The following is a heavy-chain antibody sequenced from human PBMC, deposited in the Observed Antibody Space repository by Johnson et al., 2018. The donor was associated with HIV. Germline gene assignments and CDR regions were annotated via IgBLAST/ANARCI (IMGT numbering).Heavy chain of an antibody. CDR3: AKDQLSEHLVLRLAFDI. CDR1: GFSFSAYA. CDR2: ISYDGSNK. V-gene: IGHV3-30-3*01. D-gene: IGHD6-6*01. Sequence: VQLVESGGGLVQPGGSLRLSCAAAGFSFSAYAMHWVRQAPGKGLEWVAVISYDGSNKYYADSVKGRFTIFRDNSKNTLYLQMNSLRAEDTAVYYCAKDQLSEHLVLRLAFDIWGQGTMVTVSS. J-gene: IGHJ3*02.